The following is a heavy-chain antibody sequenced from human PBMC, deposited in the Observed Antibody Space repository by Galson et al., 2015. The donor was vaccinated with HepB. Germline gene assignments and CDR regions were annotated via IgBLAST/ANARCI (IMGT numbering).Heavy chain of an antibody. J-gene: IGHJ4*02. V-gene: IGHV4-39*01. CDR1: GGSISSSSYY. CDR3: ARHASSSIAARWIDY. D-gene: IGHD6-6*01. Sequence: SETLSLTCTVSGGSISSSSYYWGWIRQPPGKGLEWIGSIYYSGSTYYNPSLKSRVTISVDTSKNQFSLKLSSVTAADTAVYYCARHASSSIAARWIDYWGQGTLVTVSS. CDR2: IYYSGST.